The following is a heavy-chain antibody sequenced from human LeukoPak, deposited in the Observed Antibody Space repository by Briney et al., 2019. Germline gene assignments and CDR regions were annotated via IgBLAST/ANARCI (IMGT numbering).Heavy chain of an antibody. CDR2: ISGSGGST. V-gene: IGHV3-23*01. J-gene: IGHJ4*02. Sequence: PGGSLRLSCAASGFTFSSYAMSWDRQAPGKGLEWVSAISGSGGSTYYADSVKGRFTISRDNSKNTLYLQMNSLRAEDTAVYYCAKGSYYDFWSGPIGYWGQGTLVTVSS. CDR1: GFTFSSYA. CDR3: AKGSYYDFWSGPIGY. D-gene: IGHD3-3*01.